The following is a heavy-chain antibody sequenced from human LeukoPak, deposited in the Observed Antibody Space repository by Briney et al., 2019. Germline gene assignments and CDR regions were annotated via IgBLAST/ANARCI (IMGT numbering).Heavy chain of an antibody. CDR3: ARDRGTYYDFWSGYHY. V-gene: IGHV1-18*01. CDR1: GYIFTSYG. D-gene: IGHD3-3*01. CDR2: ISAYNGNT. Sequence: ASVKVSCKASGYIFTSYGISWVRQAPGQGLKWMGCISAYNGNTNHAQDFQGRVTVTTETSTSTAYMELRRLRSDDTAVYYCARDRGTYYDFWSGYHYWGQGTLVTVSS. J-gene: IGHJ4*02.